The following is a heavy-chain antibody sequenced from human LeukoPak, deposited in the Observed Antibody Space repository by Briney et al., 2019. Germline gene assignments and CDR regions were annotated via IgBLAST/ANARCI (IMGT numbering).Heavy chain of an antibody. V-gene: IGHV4-39*07. CDR3: ARGRVSSGWYY. Sequence: SETLSLTCTVSGDSISSDNYSWGWVRQPPGKGLEWIGNIYYGVNTYYNPSLKSRVTISVDTSKNQFSLKLSSVTAADTAVYYCARGRVSSGWYYWGQGTLVTVSS. J-gene: IGHJ4*02. CDR1: GDSISSDNYS. D-gene: IGHD6-19*01. CDR2: IYYGVNT.